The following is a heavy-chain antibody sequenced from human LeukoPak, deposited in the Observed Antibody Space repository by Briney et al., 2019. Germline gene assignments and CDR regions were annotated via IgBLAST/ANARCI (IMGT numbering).Heavy chain of an antibody. D-gene: IGHD3-16*01. CDR3: ARTTKHSYDV. J-gene: IGHJ4*02. V-gene: IGHV3-11*04. CDR2: IDPSGDTI. CDR1: GFTFSDYY. Sequence: GGSLRLSCVASGFTFSDYYVSWIRQSPEKGLERVSYIDPSGDTISYADSVKGRFTISRDNAKNSLYLRMNALRAEDTAVYYCARTTKHSYDVWGQGTLVTVSS.